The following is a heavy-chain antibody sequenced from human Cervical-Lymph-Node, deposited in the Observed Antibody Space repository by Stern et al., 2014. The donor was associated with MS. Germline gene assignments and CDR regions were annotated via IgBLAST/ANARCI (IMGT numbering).Heavy chain of an antibody. V-gene: IGHV3-30*18. CDR1: GFTFSSYG. D-gene: IGHD1-26*01. CDR2: ISYDGSNK. Sequence: MQLVESGGGVVQPGRSLRLSCAASGFTFSSYGMHWVRQAPGKGLEWVAVISYDGSNKYYADSVKGRFTISRDNSKNTLYLQMNSLRAEDTAVYYCAKGTSGSYYFYFDYWGQGTLVTVSS. CDR3: AKGTSGSYYFYFDY. J-gene: IGHJ4*02.